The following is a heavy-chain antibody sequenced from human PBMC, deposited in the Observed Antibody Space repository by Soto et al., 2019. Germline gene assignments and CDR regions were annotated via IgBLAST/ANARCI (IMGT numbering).Heavy chain of an antibody. CDR2: IYYSGST. Sequence: SETLSLTCTVSGGSIDSTSYFWGWIRQPPGKGLEWIGSIYYSGSTYYNTSLRSRVTISVDSSKNQFSLKVSSVTGADTALYYCARSTRKVYYYMDVWGKGTTVTVSS. D-gene: IGHD6-6*01. J-gene: IGHJ6*03. CDR1: GGSIDSTSYF. CDR3: ARSTRKVYYYMDV. V-gene: IGHV4-39*01.